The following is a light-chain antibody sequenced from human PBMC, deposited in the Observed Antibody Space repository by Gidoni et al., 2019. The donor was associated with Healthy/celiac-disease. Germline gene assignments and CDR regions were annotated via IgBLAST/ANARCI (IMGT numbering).Light chain of an antibody. Sequence: QSVLTQPPSASGTPGQRVTISCSGSSSNIGSNYVYWYQQLPGTAPKLLIYRNNQRPSGVPDRFSGSKSGTSASLAISGLRSEDEADYYCAAPGVFGGGTKLTVL. J-gene: IGLJ3*02. CDR2: RNN. CDR3: AAPGV. V-gene: IGLV1-47*01. CDR1: SSNIGSNY.